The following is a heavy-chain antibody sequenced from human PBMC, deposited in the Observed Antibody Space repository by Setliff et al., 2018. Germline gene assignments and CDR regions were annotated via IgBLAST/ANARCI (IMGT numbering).Heavy chain of an antibody. J-gene: IGHJ4*03. CDR1: GYTFTGYY. V-gene: IGHV1-18*04. Sequence: ASVKVSCKASGYTFTGYYLHWVRQAPGQGLEWMGWISGYNGYTVYAQKLQGRVTLTTDTSTGTAYMEVRSLRSDDTAQFYCARAPLESGYYYGQGHYFDNWGKGTTVTVSS. CDR2: ISGYNGYT. CDR3: ARAPLESGYYYGQGHYFDN. D-gene: IGHD5-18*01.